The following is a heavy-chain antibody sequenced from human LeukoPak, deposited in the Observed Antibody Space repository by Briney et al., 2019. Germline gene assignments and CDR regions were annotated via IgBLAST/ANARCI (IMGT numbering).Heavy chain of an antibody. Sequence: GGSLRLSCAASGFTFSSYAMSWVRQAPGKGLEWVSSISSSSSYIYYADSVKGRFTISRDNAKNSLYLQMNSLRAEDTAVYYCARGAIAAAGAFDIWGQGTMVTVSS. CDR2: ISSSSSYI. CDR1: GFTFSSYA. CDR3: ARGAIAAAGAFDI. D-gene: IGHD6-13*01. J-gene: IGHJ3*02. V-gene: IGHV3-21*01.